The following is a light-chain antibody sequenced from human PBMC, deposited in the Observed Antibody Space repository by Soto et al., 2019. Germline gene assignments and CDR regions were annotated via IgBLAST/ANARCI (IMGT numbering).Light chain of an antibody. CDR3: GSYASDITHV. Sequence: QSALTQPASVSGSPGQSITISCTGSSSDVGAYNYVSWYRQYPGKAPQVIIYEVSDRPSGISNRFSGSKSGNTASLTISGLQAEDEADYYCGSYASDITHVFGGGTKLTVL. CDR2: EVS. J-gene: IGLJ3*02. CDR1: SSDVGAYNY. V-gene: IGLV2-14*01.